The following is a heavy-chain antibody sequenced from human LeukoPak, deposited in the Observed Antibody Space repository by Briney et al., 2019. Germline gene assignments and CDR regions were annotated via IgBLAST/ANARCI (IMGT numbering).Heavy chain of an antibody. CDR3: ARGGPLGYMDV. D-gene: IGHD6-25*01. CDR1: GGSISSSSYY. CDR2: IYYSGST. V-gene: IGHV4-39*07. Sequence: SETLSLTCTVSGGSISSSSYYWGWIRQPPGKGLEWIGSIYYSGSTYYNPSLKSRVTISVDTSKNQFSLKLSSVTAADTAVYYCARGGPLGYMDVWGKGTTVTVSS. J-gene: IGHJ6*03.